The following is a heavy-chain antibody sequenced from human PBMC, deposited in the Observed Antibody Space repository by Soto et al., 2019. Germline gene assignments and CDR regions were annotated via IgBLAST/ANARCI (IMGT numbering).Heavy chain of an antibody. Sequence: ASVKVSCKASGYTFTSYDINWVRQATGQGLEWMGWMNPNSGNTGYAQKFQGRVTMTRNTSISTAYMELSSLRSEDTAVYYCARTFYDFWSDHYYYYMDVWGKGTTVTVSS. J-gene: IGHJ6*03. D-gene: IGHD3-3*01. CDR2: MNPNSGNT. V-gene: IGHV1-8*01. CDR1: GYTFTSYD. CDR3: ARTFYDFWSDHYYYYMDV.